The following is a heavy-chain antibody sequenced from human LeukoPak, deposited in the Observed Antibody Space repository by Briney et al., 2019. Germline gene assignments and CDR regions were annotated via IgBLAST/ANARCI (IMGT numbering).Heavy chain of an antibody. Sequence: VSSVKVSCKASGGTFSSYAISWVRQAPGQGLEWMGRIIPILGIANYAQKFQGRVTITADKSTSTVYMELSSLRSEDTAVYYCARDLEGTNTRELWGQGTLVTVSS. CDR2: IIPILGIA. CDR3: ARDLEGTNTREL. CDR1: GGTFSSYA. V-gene: IGHV1-69*04. J-gene: IGHJ4*02. D-gene: IGHD2-8*01.